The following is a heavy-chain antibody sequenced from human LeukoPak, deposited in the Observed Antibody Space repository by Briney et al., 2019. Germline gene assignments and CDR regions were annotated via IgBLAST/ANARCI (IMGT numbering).Heavy chain of an antibody. CDR3: VKVDNYGGGAFDI. J-gene: IGHJ3*02. V-gene: IGHV3-64D*06. CDR1: GFTFITYA. Sequence: GGSLILSCSASGFTFITYATHWVRQAPGKGLKYVSGISSGGGSTYYADSVKGRFTISRDNSKNTLYLQMSSLRVEDTAVYYCVKVDNYGGGAFDIWGQGTMVTVSS. D-gene: IGHD2-2*03. CDR2: ISSGGGST.